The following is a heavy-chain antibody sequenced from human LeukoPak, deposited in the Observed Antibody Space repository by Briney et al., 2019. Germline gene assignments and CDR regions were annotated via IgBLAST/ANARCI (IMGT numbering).Heavy chain of an antibody. J-gene: IGHJ4*02. D-gene: IGHD3-9*01. CDR2: ISYDGSNK. Sequence: GGSLRLSCAASGFSFSNYAMQWVRQAPGKGLEWVAVISYDGSNKNYADSVKGRFTISRDNSKNTLYLQMNSLKPEDTAVYYCARSFYDILTGSDYWGQGTLVTVSS. V-gene: IGHV3-30*04. CDR3: ARSFYDILTGSDY. CDR1: GFSFSNYA.